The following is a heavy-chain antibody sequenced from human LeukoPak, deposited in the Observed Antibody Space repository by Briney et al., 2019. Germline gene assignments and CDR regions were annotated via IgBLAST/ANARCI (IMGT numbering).Heavy chain of an antibody. V-gene: IGHV4-34*01. CDR3: ARGLKVDY. J-gene: IGHJ4*02. CDR1: GGSFSGYY. Sequence: KPSETLSLTCAVYGGSFSGYYWSWIRQPPGKGLEWIGEINHSGSTNYNPSLKSRVTISVDTSKNQFSLKLSSVTAADTVVYYCARGLKVDYWGQGTLVTVSS. CDR2: INHSGST.